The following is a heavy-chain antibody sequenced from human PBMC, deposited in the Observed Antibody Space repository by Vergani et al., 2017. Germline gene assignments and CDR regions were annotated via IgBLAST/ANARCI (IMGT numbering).Heavy chain of an antibody. J-gene: IGHJ4*02. CDR3: ARMGGYDEGDAFRIGYFDS. Sequence: QLQLQESGPGLVKPSQTLSLTCTVSGGSFSTGGQSWTWLRQSAGKGLEWIGRIYTSGATNYNPSLRSRAIMSVDASKKQFSLKLNSVTAADTAMYYCARMGGYDEGDAFRIGYFDSWGPGILVTVSS. CDR2: IYTSGAT. CDR1: GGSFSTGGQS. V-gene: IGHV4-61*02. D-gene: IGHD3-22*01.